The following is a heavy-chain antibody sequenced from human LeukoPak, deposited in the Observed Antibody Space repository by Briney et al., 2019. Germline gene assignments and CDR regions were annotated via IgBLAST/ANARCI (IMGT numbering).Heavy chain of an antibody. Sequence: PGGSLRLSCAASGFTFSSYSMNWVRQAPGKGLEWDSSISSSSSYIYYADSVKGRFTIHRDNAKNSLYLQMNSLRAEDTAVYYCARASNSGYDLNWFDPWGQGTLVTVSS. CDR3: ARASNSGYDLNWFDP. V-gene: IGHV3-21*01. CDR1: GFTFSSYS. D-gene: IGHD5-12*01. J-gene: IGHJ5*02. CDR2: ISSSSSYI.